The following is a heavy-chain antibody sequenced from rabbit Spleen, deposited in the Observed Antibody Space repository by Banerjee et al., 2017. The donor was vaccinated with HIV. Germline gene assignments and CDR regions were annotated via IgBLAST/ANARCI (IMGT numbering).Heavy chain of an antibody. CDR1: GFTLSSYY. Sequence: QSLEESGGDLVKPGASLKLSCTASGFTLSSYYMNWVRQAPGKGLEWIGYIDPVFGITYYANWVNVRFTISKSSSTTVTLQMTSLTVADTATYFCARGTYNSYQLWGPGTLVTVS. J-gene: IGHJ4*01. CDR3: ARGTYNSYQL. CDR2: IDPVFGIT. D-gene: IGHD6-1*01. V-gene: IGHV1S40*01.